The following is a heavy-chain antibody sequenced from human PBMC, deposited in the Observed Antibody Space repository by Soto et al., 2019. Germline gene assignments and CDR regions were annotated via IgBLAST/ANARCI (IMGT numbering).Heavy chain of an antibody. CDR3: ARGYYDFWSGLGNWFDP. Sequence: QVQLQESGPGLVKPSETLSLTCTVSGGSISSYYWSWIRQPPGKGLEWIGYIYYSGSTNYNPSLKSRVTLSVDTSKNQFSLKLSSVTAADTAVYYCARGYYDFWSGLGNWFDPWGQGTLVTVSS. J-gene: IGHJ5*02. CDR1: GGSISSYY. CDR2: IYYSGST. D-gene: IGHD3-3*01. V-gene: IGHV4-59*08.